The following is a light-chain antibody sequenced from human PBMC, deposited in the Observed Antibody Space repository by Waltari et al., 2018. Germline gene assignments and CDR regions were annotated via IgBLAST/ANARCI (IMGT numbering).Light chain of an antibody. V-gene: IGKV3-20*01. CDR1: QSVSRA. Sequence: VLTQSPGSLSSSPGERVTLSCRASQSVSRALAWYQQNPGQPPRLLIFGASNRATGIPDRFSGSGSGTDFSLTISRLEPEDFAVYYCQHYVRLPATFGQGTKVEIK. CDR3: QHYVRLPAT. CDR2: GAS. J-gene: IGKJ1*01.